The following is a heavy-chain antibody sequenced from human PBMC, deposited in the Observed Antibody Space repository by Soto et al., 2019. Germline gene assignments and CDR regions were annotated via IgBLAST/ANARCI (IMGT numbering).Heavy chain of an antibody. V-gene: IGHV3-21*01. CDR3: TRDASRDIIARVWFDP. Sequence: GGSLRLSCAASGFTFPSFTSNWVSRAPGKRLWLLSTISSTSAYIYYTDALGGRLTISRDNANNSLHLLMICLRAEDTAVYYCTRDASRDIIARVWFDPWGPGTLVTVSS. CDR1: GFTFPSFT. CDR2: ISSTSAYI. J-gene: IGHJ5*02.